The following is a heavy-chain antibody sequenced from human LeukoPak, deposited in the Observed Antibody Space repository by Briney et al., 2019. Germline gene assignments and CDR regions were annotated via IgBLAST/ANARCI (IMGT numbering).Heavy chain of an antibody. J-gene: IGHJ4*02. CDR1: GFTLCIYA. Sequence: PGGSLRLSCAASGFTLCIYAIGSVPQAPGKGVGLVSFIYSGGSTYYADTVKGRFTISRDNCKNTLYLQMNSLRAEDTAVYYCARDNDYGDCIWGQGTLVTVSS. CDR3: ARDNDYGDCI. D-gene: IGHD4-17*01. CDR2: IYSGGST. V-gene: IGHV3-66*01.